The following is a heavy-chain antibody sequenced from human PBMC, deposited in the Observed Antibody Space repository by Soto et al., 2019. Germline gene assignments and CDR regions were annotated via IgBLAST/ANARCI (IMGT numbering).Heavy chain of an antibody. CDR1: GYTLTELS. D-gene: IGHD2-15*01. V-gene: IGHV1-24*01. Sequence: ASVKVSCKVSGYTLTELSMHWVRQALGKGLEWMGGFDPEDGETIYAQKFQGRVTMTEDTSTDTAYMELSSLRSEDTAVYYCATDKRLGRAAATYNDYWGQGTLVTVSS. CDR3: ATDKRLGRAAATYNDY. J-gene: IGHJ4*02. CDR2: FDPEDGET.